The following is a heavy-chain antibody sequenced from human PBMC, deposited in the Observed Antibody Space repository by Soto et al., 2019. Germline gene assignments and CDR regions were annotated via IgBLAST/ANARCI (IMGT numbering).Heavy chain of an antibody. D-gene: IGHD6-13*01. CDR1: GGSFSGYY. Sequence: QVQLQQWGAGLLKPSETLSLTCAVYGGSFSGYYWSWIRQPPGKGLAWIGEINHSGSTNYNPSLKSRVTISVDTSKNQFSLTLSSVTAADTAVYYCARGSGSIAAAGIVDYYYYMAVWGKGTTVTVSS. J-gene: IGHJ6*03. CDR3: ARGSGSIAAAGIVDYYYYMAV. CDR2: INHSGST. V-gene: IGHV4-34*01.